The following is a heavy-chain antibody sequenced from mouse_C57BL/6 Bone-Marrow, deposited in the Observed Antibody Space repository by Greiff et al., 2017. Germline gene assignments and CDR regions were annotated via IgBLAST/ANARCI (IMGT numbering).Heavy chain of an antibody. CDR1: GYTFTSYG. J-gene: IGHJ4*01. CDR2: IYPRSGNT. V-gene: IGHV1-81*01. CDR3: ARGGYYSNLGYAMDY. D-gene: IGHD2-5*01. Sequence: QVQLQQSGAELARPGASVKLSCKASGYTFTSYGISWVKQRTGQGLEWIGEIYPRSGNTYYNEKFKGKAKLTADKSSSTAYMELRSLTSEDSAVYFCARGGYYSNLGYAMDYWGQGTSVTVSS.